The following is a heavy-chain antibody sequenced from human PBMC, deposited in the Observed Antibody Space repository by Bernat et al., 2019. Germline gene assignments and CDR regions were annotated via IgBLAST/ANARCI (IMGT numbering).Heavy chain of an antibody. CDR3: ARGSGPTLLLSLDY. J-gene: IGHJ4*02. Sequence: QVQLVQSGAEVKKPGSSVKVSCKACGGTFSSYAISWVRQAPGKGVEGMGGIIPIFGTANYAQEFQGRVTITADESTSTAYMELSSLRSEDTAVYYCARGSGPTLLLSLDYWGQGTLVTVSS. D-gene: IGHD3-22*01. CDR2: IIPIFGTA. CDR1: GGTFSSYA. V-gene: IGHV1-69*01.